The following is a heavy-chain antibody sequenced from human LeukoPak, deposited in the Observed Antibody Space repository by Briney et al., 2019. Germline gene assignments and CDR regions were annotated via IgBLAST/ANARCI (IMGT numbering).Heavy chain of an antibody. V-gene: IGHV4-31*03. J-gene: IGHJ4*02. CDR1: GGSISGGGYY. Sequence: RPSQTLSLTCTVSGGSISGGGYYWSWIRQHPGKGLEWIGYISYSGGTYYNPSLKSRVTISVDTSKNQFSLKLSSVTAADTAVYYCARTLHLGEFYFDYWGQGTLVSVSS. CDR3: ARTLHLGEFYFDY. CDR2: ISYSGGT. D-gene: IGHD3-16*01.